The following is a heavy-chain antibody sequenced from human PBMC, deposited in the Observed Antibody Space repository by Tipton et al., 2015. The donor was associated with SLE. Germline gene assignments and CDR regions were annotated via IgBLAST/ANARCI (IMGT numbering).Heavy chain of an antibody. CDR3: AASRAHIYYGSGSYDYYFDY. CDR1: GGTFSSYA. J-gene: IGHJ4*02. V-gene: IGHV1-69*05. CDR2: IIPIFGTA. Sequence: QSGPEVKKPGSSVKVSCKASGGTFSSYAISWVRQAPGQGLEWMGGIIPIFGTANYAQKFQGRVTITTDESTSTAYMELSSLRSEDTAVYYCAASRAHIYYGSGSYDYYFDYWGQGTLVTVSS. D-gene: IGHD3-10*01.